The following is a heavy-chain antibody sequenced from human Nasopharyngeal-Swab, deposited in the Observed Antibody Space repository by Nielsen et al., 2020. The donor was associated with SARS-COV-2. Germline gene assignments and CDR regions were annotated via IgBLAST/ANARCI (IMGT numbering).Heavy chain of an antibody. CDR2: MSYSGVT. Sequence: GSLRLSCSVSGGSIRDNNYYWGWIRQPPGKGLEWIGSMSYSGVTFYNPSLRNRVTLSVDTSKNLLSLKLDSVTAADTALYYCARHSRVTTVVVVTLFDFWGQGIQVTVSS. V-gene: IGHV4-39*01. CDR3: ARHSRVTTVVVVTLFDF. D-gene: IGHD3-22*01. J-gene: IGHJ4*02. CDR1: GGSIRDNNYY.